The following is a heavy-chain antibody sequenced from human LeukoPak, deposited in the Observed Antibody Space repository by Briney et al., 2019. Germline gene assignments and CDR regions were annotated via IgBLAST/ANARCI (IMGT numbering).Heavy chain of an antibody. CDR1: GCTFTTYD. D-gene: IGHD5-12*01. CDR2: MNPKSGNT. CDR3: ARVFGGHEIGF. J-gene: IGHJ4*02. Sequence: ASVRVSRKASGCTFTTYDINWVRQATGQGLEWMGWMNPKSGNTAYAQKFQGRVTMTRNTSIDTAYMELSSLRSEDTAMYYCARVFGGHEIGFWGQGTQVTVSS. V-gene: IGHV1-8*01.